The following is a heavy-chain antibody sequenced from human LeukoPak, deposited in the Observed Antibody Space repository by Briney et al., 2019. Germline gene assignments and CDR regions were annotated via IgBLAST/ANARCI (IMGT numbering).Heavy chain of an antibody. J-gene: IGHJ4*02. Sequence: PGGSPRLSCAASGFTFSSYAMSWVRQAPGKGLEWVSAISGSGGSTYYADSAKGRFTISRDNSKNTLYLQMNSLRAEDTAVYYCANAAWLVTYYFDYWGQGTLVTVSS. D-gene: IGHD6-19*01. CDR1: GFTFSSYA. V-gene: IGHV3-23*01. CDR3: ANAAWLVTYYFDY. CDR2: ISGSGGST.